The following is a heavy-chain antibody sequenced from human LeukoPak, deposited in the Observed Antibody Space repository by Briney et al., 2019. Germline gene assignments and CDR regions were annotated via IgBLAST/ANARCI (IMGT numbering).Heavy chain of an antibody. Sequence: SETLSLTCTVSGGSISSYYWSWIRQPAGKGLEWIGRIYTSGSTNYNPPLRSRVTISVDTSKNQFSLKLSSVTAADTAVYYCARVVNYYYYGMDVWGQGTTVTVSS. CDR2: IYTSGST. V-gene: IGHV4-4*07. J-gene: IGHJ6*02. CDR1: GGSISSYY. D-gene: IGHD3-10*01. CDR3: ARVVNYYYYGMDV.